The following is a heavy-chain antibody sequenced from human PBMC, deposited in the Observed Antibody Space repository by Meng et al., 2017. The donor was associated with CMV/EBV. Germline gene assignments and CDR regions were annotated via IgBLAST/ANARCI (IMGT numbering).Heavy chain of an antibody. CDR3: ARDYTTGYYYYYGMDV. J-gene: IGHJ6*02. V-gene: IGHV1-69*10. CDR2: IIPILGIA. D-gene: IGHD3-9*01. Sequence: SVKVSCKASGGTFSSYAISWVRQAPGQGLEWMGGIIPILGIANHAQKFQGRVTITADKSTSTAYMELSSLRSEDTAVYYCARDYTTGYYYYYGMDVWGQGTTVTVSS. CDR1: GGTFSSYA.